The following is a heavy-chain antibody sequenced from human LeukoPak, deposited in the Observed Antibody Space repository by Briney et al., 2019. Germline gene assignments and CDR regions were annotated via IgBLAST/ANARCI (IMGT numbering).Heavy chain of an antibody. CDR3: ARVPYSTGTYDY. V-gene: IGHV3-33*01. Sequence: GRSLRLSCAASGFTFSGYGMHWVRQAPGTGLEWVAVIWDDGRYEYYADSVKGRFTISRDNANNSLYLQMKSLRDGDTAVYYCARVPYSTGTYDYWGQGTLVTVSS. J-gene: IGHJ4*02. D-gene: IGHD6-19*01. CDR1: GFTFSGYG. CDR2: IWDDGRYE.